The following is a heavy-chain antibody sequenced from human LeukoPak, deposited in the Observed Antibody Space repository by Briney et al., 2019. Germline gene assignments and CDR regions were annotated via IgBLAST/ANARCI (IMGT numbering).Heavy chain of an antibody. D-gene: IGHD3-22*01. CDR2: IIPIFGTA. CDR3: ARAYYYDSSGWSFDY. V-gene: IGHV1-69*05. J-gene: IGHJ4*02. CDR1: GGTFSSYA. Sequence: SVKVSCXASGGTFSSYAISWVRQAPGQGLGWMGRIIPIFGTANYAQKFQGRVTITTDESTSTAYMELSSLRSEDTAVYYCARAYYYDSSGWSFDYWGQGTLVTVSS.